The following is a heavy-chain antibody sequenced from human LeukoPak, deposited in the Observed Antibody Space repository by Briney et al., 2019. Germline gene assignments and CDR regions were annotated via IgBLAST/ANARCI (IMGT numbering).Heavy chain of an antibody. CDR2: ISSSGSTI. D-gene: IGHD1-14*01. V-gene: IGHV3-48*03. CDR3: SRNPTAYNWFDP. Sequence: GGSLRLSCAASGFTFSSYEMHWVRQAPGKGLEWVSYISSSGSTIYYADSVKGRFTISRDNANNSLYLQMNSLRAEDTAVYFCSRNPTAYNWFDPWGQGTLVTVSS. CDR1: GFTFSSYE. J-gene: IGHJ5*02.